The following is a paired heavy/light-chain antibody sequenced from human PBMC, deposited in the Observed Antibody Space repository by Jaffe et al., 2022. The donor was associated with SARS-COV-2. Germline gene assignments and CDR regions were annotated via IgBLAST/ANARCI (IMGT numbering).Light chain of an antibody. Sequence: QSVLTQPPSVSAAPGQKVTISCSGSSSNIENNYVSWYQQLPGTPPKLLIYDNRKRPSGIPDRFSGSKSGTSATLAITGVQPGDEADYYCGTWDNNLSAVVLGGGTRLTVL. CDR2: DNR. V-gene: IGLV1-51*01. J-gene: IGLJ3*02. CDR3: GTWDNNLSAVV. CDR1: SSNIENNY.
Heavy chain of an antibody. CDR2: IKTDGTTK. CDR1: GFTLSTYW. Sequence: EVQLVESGGDLVQPGGSLRLSCAASGFTLSTYWMHWVRRGPGKGLEWVARIKTDGTTKQYADSVKGRFTISRDNAKNTLYLQMNSLRAEDTAVYYCARRDYYMDVWGKGTTVTVSS. J-gene: IGHJ6*03. V-gene: IGHV3-74*01. CDR3: ARRDYYMDV.